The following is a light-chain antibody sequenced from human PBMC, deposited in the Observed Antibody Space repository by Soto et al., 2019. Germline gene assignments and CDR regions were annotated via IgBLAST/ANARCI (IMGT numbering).Light chain of an antibody. CDR1: LSVLYSSNNKNY. Sequence: DIVMTQSPDSLAVSLGERATINCKSSLSVLYSSNNKNYVAWYQQKPGQPPKLLIYWASTRESGVPGRFSGSGSGTDFTLTISSLQAEDVAVYYCQQYYSTPFTFGPGTKVDIK. CDR3: QQYYSTPFT. CDR2: WAS. V-gene: IGKV4-1*01. J-gene: IGKJ3*01.